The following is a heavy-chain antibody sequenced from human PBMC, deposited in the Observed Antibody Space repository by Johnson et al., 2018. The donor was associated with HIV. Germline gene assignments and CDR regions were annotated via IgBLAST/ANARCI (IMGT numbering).Heavy chain of an antibody. V-gene: IGHV3-30*04. CDR1: GFTFSSYA. J-gene: IGHJ3*02. CDR3: AKVDTAMVNAFDI. CDR2: ISYDGSNK. D-gene: IGHD5-18*01. Sequence: QVQLVESGGGVVQPGRSLRLSCAASGFTFSSYAMHWVRQAPGKGLEWVAVISYDGSNKYYADSVEGRFTISRDNSKNTLYLQMNSLRAEDTAVYYCAKVDTAMVNAFDIWGQGTMVTVSS.